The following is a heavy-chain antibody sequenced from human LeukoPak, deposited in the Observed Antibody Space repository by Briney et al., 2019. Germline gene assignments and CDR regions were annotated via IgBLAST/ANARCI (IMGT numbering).Heavy chain of an antibody. D-gene: IGHD3-9*01. CDR1: GFTFDDYA. CDR3: AKDRYFDWLLLFDY. CDR2: ISWNSGSI. Sequence: GGSLRLSCAASGFTFDDYAMHWVRQAPGKGLEWVSGISWNSGSIGYADSVKGRFTISRDNAKNSLYLQMNSLRAEDTALYYCAKDRYFDWLLLFDYWGQGALVTVSS. J-gene: IGHJ4*02. V-gene: IGHV3-9*01.